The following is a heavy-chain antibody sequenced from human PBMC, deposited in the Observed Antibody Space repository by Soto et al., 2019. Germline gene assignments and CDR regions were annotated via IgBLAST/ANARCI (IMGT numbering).Heavy chain of an antibody. D-gene: IGHD3-22*01. CDR2: IDPNRSYT. J-gene: IGHJ4*02. Sequence: PGESLKISLKGSGYNFISHWISWVRQMPGKGLEWMGWIDPNRSYTRYSPSVEGHVSITADEANRTVYLQWSSLKATETAIYYCARVTNYADRGDFYSFAFWGQGALVTVSS. CDR3: ARVTNYADRGDFYSFAF. CDR1: GYNFISHW. V-gene: IGHV5-10-1*01.